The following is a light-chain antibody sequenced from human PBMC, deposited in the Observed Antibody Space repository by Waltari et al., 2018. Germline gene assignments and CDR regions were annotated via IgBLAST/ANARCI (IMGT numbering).Light chain of an antibody. CDR3: QLYYSNPPFFT. Sequence: DIVMTQSPDALAVSLGERATISCKSSKSVYYNATNKNYLTWYQQKPGQPPKVLIYWASTRDSGVPDRFSGSGSGTDVTLTLSGLQAEDVAVYYCQLYYSNPPFFTFGPGTKVDIK. CDR1: KSVYYNATNKNY. J-gene: IGKJ3*01. V-gene: IGKV4-1*01. CDR2: WAS.